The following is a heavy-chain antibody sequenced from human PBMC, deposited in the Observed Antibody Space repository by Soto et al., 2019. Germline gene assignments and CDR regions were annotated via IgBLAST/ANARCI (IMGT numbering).Heavy chain of an antibody. V-gene: IGHV1-46*01. CDR2: INPSGGST. Sequence: QVQLVQSGAEVKKPGASVKVSCKASGYTFTSYYMHWVRQAPGQGLEWMGIINPSGGSTSYAQKFQGRVXXTXDXXTSTVYMELSSLRSEDTAVYYCARPDGYNHYYFDYWGQGTLVTVSS. J-gene: IGHJ4*02. CDR3: ARPDGYNHYYFDY. CDR1: GYTFTSYY. D-gene: IGHD5-12*01.